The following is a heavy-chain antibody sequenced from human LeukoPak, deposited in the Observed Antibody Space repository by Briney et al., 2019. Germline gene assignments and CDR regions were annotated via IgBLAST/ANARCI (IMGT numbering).Heavy chain of an antibody. CDR2: INPNSGGT. D-gene: IGHD2-15*01. CDR3: ARGTGASLVVANYYFDY. V-gene: IGHV1-2*02. J-gene: IGHJ4*02. Sequence: ASVKVSCKASGYTFTGYYMHWVRQAPGQGLEWMGWINPNSGGTNYAQKFQGRVTMTRDTSISTAYMELSRLRSDDTAVYYCARGTGASLVVANYYFDYWGQGTLVTVSS. CDR1: GYTFTGYY.